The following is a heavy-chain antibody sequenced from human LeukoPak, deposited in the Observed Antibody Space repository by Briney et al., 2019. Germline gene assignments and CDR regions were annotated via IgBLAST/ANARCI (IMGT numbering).Heavy chain of an antibody. J-gene: IGHJ4*02. CDR1: GGSFSGYY. CDR2: INHSGST. Sequence: SETLSLTCAVYGGSFSGYYWSWIRQPPGKGLEWSGEINHSGSTNYNPSLKSRVTISVDTSKNQFSLKLSSVTAADTAVYYCARGTPDIVVVVAAKVFDYWGQGTLVTVSS. D-gene: IGHD2-15*01. V-gene: IGHV4-34*01. CDR3: ARGTPDIVVVVAAKVFDY.